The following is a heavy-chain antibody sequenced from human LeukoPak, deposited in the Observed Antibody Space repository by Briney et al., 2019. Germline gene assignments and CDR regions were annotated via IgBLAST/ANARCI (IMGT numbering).Heavy chain of an antibody. CDR2: ISSSSSTI. CDR3: ARRPAWIRLWRNNYFDY. V-gene: IGHV3-48*01. CDR1: GFTFSSYS. Sequence: PGGSLRLSCAASGFTFSSYSMNWVRQAPGKGLEWVSYISSSSSTIYYADSVKGRFTISRDNAKNSLYLQMNSLRAEDTAVYYCARRPAWIRLWRNNYFDYWGQGTLVTVSS. D-gene: IGHD5-18*01. J-gene: IGHJ4*02.